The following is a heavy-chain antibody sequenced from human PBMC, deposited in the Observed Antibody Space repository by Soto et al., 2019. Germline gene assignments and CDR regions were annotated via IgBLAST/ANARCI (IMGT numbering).Heavy chain of an antibody. CDR3: ARVVVVITTKHYFDY. CDR1: GGSFSGYY. CDR2: INHSGST. J-gene: IGHJ4*02. D-gene: IGHD3-22*01. V-gene: IGHV4-34*01. Sequence: SETLSLTCSVSGGSFSGYYWSWIRQPPGKGLEWIGEINHSGSTNYNPSLKSRVTISVDTSKNQFSLKLSSVTAADTAVYYCARVVVVITTKHYFDYWGQGTLVTVSS.